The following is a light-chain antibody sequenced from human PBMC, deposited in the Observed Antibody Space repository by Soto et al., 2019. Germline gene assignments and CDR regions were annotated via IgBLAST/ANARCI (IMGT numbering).Light chain of an antibody. Sequence: IVLTQSPGTLSVSPGERVILSCRASQTLRNKLAWYQQKPGQAPRLLIYGGFTRATGIPARFSGSGSGTEFTLTINSLQSEEFAIYYCQKHNAWPLTFGPGTKLDLK. CDR1: QTLRNK. CDR2: GGF. CDR3: QKHNAWPLT. J-gene: IGKJ3*01. V-gene: IGKV3-15*01.